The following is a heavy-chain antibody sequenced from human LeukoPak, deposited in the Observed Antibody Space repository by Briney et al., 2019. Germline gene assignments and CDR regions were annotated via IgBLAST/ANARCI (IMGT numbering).Heavy chain of an antibody. CDR1: GFTFSSYA. CDR2: ISGSGGST. J-gene: IGHJ4*02. Sequence: GGSLRLSCAASGFTFSSYAMSWVRQAPGKGLEWVSAISGSGGSTYYADSVKGRFTISRDNSKNTLYLQMNSLSAEDTAVYYCAKGLVPAAIGRSVDYWGQGTLVTVSS. V-gene: IGHV3-23*01. CDR3: AKGLVPAAIGRSVDY. D-gene: IGHD2-2*02.